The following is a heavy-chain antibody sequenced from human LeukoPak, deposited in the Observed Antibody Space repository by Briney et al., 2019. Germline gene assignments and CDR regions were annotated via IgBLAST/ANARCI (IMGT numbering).Heavy chain of an antibody. D-gene: IGHD4-17*01. V-gene: IGHV1-2*02. CDR3: ARDGGYGDYSIDY. CDR1: GYTFTSYG. Sequence: ASVKVSCKASGYTFTSYGISWVRQAPGQGLEWMGWINPNSGGTNYAQKFQGRVTMTRDTSISTAYMELSRLRSDDTAVYYCARDGGYGDYSIDYWGQGTLVTVSS. J-gene: IGHJ4*02. CDR2: INPNSGGT.